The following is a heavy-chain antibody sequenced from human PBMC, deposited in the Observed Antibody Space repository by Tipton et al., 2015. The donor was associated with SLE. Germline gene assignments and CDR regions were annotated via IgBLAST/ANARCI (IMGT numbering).Heavy chain of an antibody. CDR1: GGSISSYY. J-gene: IGHJ2*01. CDR3: ARASSSWPYWYFDL. V-gene: IGHV4-59*01. Sequence: TLSLTCSVSGGSISSYYWSWIRQPPGKGLDWIGYIYYSGSTNYNPSLKSRVTISVDTSKNQFSLKLSSVTAADTAVYYCARASSSWPYWYFDLWGRGTLVTVSS. CDR2: IYYSGST. D-gene: IGHD6-13*01.